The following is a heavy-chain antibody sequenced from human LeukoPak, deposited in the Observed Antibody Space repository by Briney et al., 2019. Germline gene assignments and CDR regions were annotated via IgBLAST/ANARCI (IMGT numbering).Heavy chain of an antibody. V-gene: IGHV1-2*02. CDR3: ARDRSIVVVPAATSDY. D-gene: IGHD2-2*01. Sequence: ASVKVSCKASGYTFTSYDIHWVRQAPGQGLEWMGWINPNSGGTNYAQKFQGRVTMTRDTSISTAYMELSRLRSDDTAVYYCARDRSIVVVPAATSDYWGQGTLVTVSS. CDR2: INPNSGGT. J-gene: IGHJ4*02. CDR1: GYTFTSYD.